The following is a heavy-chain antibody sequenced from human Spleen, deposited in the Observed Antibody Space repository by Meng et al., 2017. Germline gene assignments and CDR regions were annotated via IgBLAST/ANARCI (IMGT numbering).Heavy chain of an antibody. CDR1: GDPIRSDIW. V-gene: IGHV4-4*02. J-gene: IGHJ4*02. CDR2: VYHRGDT. Sequence: QVQLQESGPGLVKPSGTLSPPCTVSGDPIRSDIWWSWVRQPPGKGLEWIGEVYHRGDTNYNPSLKSRVDISVDKSKNQFYLSLFSVTAADTAVYYCGRDQGRELINHWGQGTLVTVSS. CDR3: GRDQGRELINH. D-gene: IGHD1-7*01.